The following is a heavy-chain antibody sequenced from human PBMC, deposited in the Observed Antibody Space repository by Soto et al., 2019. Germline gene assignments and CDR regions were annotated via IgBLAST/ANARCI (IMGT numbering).Heavy chain of an antibody. Sequence: GGSLRLSCAASGFTFSSYSMNWVRQAPGKGLEWVSYISSSSSTIYYADSVKGRFTISRDNAKNSLYLQMNSLRAEDTAVYYCARVGTVRRHPFDYWGQGTLVTVSS. CDR2: ISSSSSTI. J-gene: IGHJ4*02. V-gene: IGHV3-48*01. CDR3: ARVGTVRRHPFDY. D-gene: IGHD3-10*01. CDR1: GFTFSSYS.